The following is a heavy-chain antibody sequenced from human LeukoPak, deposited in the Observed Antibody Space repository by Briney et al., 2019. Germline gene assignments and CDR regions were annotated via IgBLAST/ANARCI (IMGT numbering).Heavy chain of an antibody. D-gene: IGHD3-10*01. J-gene: IGHJ5*02. V-gene: IGHV1-46*01. CDR2: INPSGGST. CDR1: GYTFTSYY. Sequence: GASVKVSCKASGYTFTSYYMHWVRQAPGQGLEWMGIINPSGGSTSYAQKFQGRVTMTRDTSTSTVYMELSSLRSEGTAVYYCARDRRVRGVIAWFDPWGQGTLVTVSS. CDR3: ARDRRVRGVIAWFDP.